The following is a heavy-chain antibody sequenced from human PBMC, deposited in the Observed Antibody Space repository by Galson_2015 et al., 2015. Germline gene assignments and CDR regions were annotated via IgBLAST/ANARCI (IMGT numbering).Heavy chain of an antibody. J-gene: IGHJ4*02. V-gene: IGHV3-30*01. CDR1: GFTFSSYA. D-gene: IGHD6-19*01. Sequence: SLRLSFAASGFTFSSYAMHWVRQAPGKGLEWVAVISYDGSNKYYADSVKGRFAISRDNSKNTLYLQMNSLRAEDTAVYYCVGWSGDYWGQGTLVTVSS. CDR3: VGWSGDY. CDR2: ISYDGSNK.